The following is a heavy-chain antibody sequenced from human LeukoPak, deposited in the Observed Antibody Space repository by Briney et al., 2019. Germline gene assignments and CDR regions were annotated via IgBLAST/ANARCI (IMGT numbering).Heavy chain of an antibody. CDR2: IKQDGSEK. Sequence: GGSLSLSCAASGFTFSDYYMSWVRQAPGKGLEWVANIKQDGSEKYYVDSVKGRFTISRDNAKNSLYLQMNSLRAEDTAVYYCATESYGFDYWGQGTLVTVSS. CDR1: GFTFSDYY. V-gene: IGHV3-7*02. CDR3: ATESYGFDY. D-gene: IGHD2-8*01. J-gene: IGHJ4*02.